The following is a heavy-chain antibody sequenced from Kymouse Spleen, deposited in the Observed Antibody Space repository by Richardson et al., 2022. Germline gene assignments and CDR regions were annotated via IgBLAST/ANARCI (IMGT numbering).Heavy chain of an antibody. J-gene: IGHJ6*02. CDR2: INHSGST. CDR3: ARG*QWPYGMDV. V-gene: IGHV4-34*01. CDR1: GGSFSGYY. D-gene: IGHD6-19*01. Sequence: QVQLQQWGAGLLKPSETLSLTCAVYGGSFSGYYWSWIRQPPGKGLEWIGEINHSGSTNYNPSLKSRVTISVDTSKNQFSLKLSSVTAADTAVYYCARG*QWPYGMDVWGQGTTVTVSS.